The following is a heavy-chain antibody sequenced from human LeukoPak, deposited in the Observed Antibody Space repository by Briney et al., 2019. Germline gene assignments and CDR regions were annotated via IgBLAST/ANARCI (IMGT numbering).Heavy chain of an antibody. Sequence: SETLSLTCTVADGSISSYYWNWIRQPPGKGLEWIGYIYFSGSTNYNPSLKSRVTISIDTSKNQFSLKLSSVTAADTAMYYCARARRAVADYFDYWGQGTLVTVPS. J-gene: IGHJ4*02. D-gene: IGHD6-19*01. CDR3: ARARRAVADYFDY. CDR1: DGSISSYY. CDR2: IYFSGST. V-gene: IGHV4-59*01.